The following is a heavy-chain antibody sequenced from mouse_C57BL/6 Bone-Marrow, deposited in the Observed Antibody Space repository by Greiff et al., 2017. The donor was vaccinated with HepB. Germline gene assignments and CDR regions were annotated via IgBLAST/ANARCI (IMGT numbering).Heavy chain of an antibody. V-gene: IGHV5-6*02. CDR3: ASRSNLGAY. D-gene: IGHD2-5*01. Sequence: EVKLVESGGDLVKPGGSLKLSCAASGFTFSSYGMSWVRQTPDKRLEWVATISSGGSYTYYPDSVKGRFTISRDNAKNTLYLQMSSLKSEDTAMYYCASRSNLGAYWGQGTLVTVSA. J-gene: IGHJ3*01. CDR2: ISSGGSYT. CDR1: GFTFSSYG.